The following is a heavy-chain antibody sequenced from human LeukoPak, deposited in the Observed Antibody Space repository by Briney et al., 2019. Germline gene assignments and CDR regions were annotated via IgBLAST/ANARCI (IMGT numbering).Heavy chain of an antibody. J-gene: IGHJ5*02. CDR3: ARSDSYTWFDP. CDR2: INPDSGGT. Sequence: ASVQVSCKASGYTFTDYYIHWMRRAPGQGLEWMGWINPDSGGTSYAQKFQGRVTMTRDTSISTVYVELSRLRSDDTAVYYCARSDSYTWFDPWGQGTLVTVSS. D-gene: IGHD2-15*01. V-gene: IGHV1-2*02. CDR1: GYTFTDYY.